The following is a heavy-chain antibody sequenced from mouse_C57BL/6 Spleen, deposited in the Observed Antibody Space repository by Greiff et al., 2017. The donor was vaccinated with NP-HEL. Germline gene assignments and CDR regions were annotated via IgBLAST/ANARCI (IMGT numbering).Heavy chain of an antibody. CDR3: AKKGDYYGSSYAWFAY. Sequence: VKLMESGPGLVQPSQSLSITCTVSGFSLTSYGVHWVRQSPGKGLEWLGVIWRGGSTDYNAAFMSRLSITKDNSKSQVFFKMNSLQADDTAIYYCAKKGDYYGSSYAWFAYWGQGTLVTVSA. V-gene: IGHV2-5*01. CDR1: GFSLTSYG. CDR2: IWRGGST. D-gene: IGHD1-1*01. J-gene: IGHJ3*01.